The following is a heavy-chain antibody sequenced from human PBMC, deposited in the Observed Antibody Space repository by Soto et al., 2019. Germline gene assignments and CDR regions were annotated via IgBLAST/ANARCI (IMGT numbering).Heavy chain of an antibody. CDR2: ISAYNGNT. CDR3: ARESGGDILTGYYDY. D-gene: IGHD3-9*01. J-gene: IGHJ4*02. CDR1: GYTFTSYG. Sequence: QVQLVQSGAEVKKPGASVKVSCKASGYTFTSYGISWVRQAPGQGLEWMGWISAYNGNTNYAQKLQGRVSMTADTTTSTAYMKLMSLRSDDTAVYYCARESGGDILTGYYDYWGQGTLVTVSS. V-gene: IGHV1-18*01.